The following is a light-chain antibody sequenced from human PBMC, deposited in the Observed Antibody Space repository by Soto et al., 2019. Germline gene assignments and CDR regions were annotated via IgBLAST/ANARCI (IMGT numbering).Light chain of an antibody. CDR1: QSISSW. Sequence: DIQLTQSPSTLSASVGDRVTITCRASQSISSWLAWYQQKPGKAPKLLIYKASSLESGVPSRFSGSGSGTEFTLTISSLQPDDFATYDGQQYNSSPTFGQGTKVESK. CDR2: KAS. CDR3: QQYNSSPT. J-gene: IGKJ1*01. V-gene: IGKV1-5*03.